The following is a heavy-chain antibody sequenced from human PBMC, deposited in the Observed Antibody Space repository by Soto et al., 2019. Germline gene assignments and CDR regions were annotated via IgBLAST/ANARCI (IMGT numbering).Heavy chain of an antibody. Sequence: SGPTLVNPTETLKLTCTFSGFSLTSPGMCVSWIRQPPGKALEWLALIERDDDDKYYSTSLKTRLTISKDTRKNQVVLTMANMDPADTGTYYCARSIRGPRRFNGMDVWGQGTTVTVSS. V-gene: IGHV2-70*13. CDR1: GFSLTSPGMC. J-gene: IGHJ6*02. CDR3: ARSIRGPRRFNGMDV. CDR2: IERDDDDK. D-gene: IGHD1-20*01.